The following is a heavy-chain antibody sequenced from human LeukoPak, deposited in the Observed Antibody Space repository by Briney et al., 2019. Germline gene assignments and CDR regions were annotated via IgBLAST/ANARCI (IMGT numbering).Heavy chain of an antibody. CDR1: GGSINSYY. J-gene: IGHJ1*01. CDR3: ARGPRTPYFQH. V-gene: IGHV4-59*08. Sequence: SETLSLTCTVSGGSINSYYWSWIRQPPGKGLEWIGYIFYSGSTNYNPSLKSRVTISADTSKNQFSLKLNSLTAADTAVYYCARGPRTPYFQHWGQGTLVTVSS. D-gene: IGHD1-14*01. CDR2: IFYSGST.